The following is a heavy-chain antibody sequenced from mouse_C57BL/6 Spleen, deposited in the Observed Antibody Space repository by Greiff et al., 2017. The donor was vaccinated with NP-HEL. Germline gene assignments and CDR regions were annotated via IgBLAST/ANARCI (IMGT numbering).Heavy chain of an antibody. J-gene: IGHJ1*03. Sequence: VQLQQSGPELVKPGASVKISCKASGYSFTDYNMNWVKQSNGKSLEWIGVINPNYGTTSYNQKFKGKATLPVDQSSSTAYMQLNSLTSEDSAVYYCASTHYYGSSYGYFDVWGTGTTVTVSS. CDR1: GYSFTDYN. D-gene: IGHD1-1*01. CDR3: ASTHYYGSSYGYFDV. CDR2: INPNYGTT. V-gene: IGHV1-39*01.